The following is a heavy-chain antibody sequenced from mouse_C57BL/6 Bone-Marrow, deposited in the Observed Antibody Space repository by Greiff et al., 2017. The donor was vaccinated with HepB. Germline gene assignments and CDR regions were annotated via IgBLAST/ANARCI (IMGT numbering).Heavy chain of an antibody. CDR1: GYTFTSYW. D-gene: IGHD1-1*01. CDR2: IYPGSGST. Sequence: QVQLQQPGAELVKPGASVKMSCKASGYTFTSYWITWVKQRPGQGLEWIGDIYPGSGSTNYNEKFKSKATLTVDTSSSTAYMQLSSLTSEDSAVYYCATPLLITTLTSYAKDYWGQGTSVTVSS. J-gene: IGHJ4*01. V-gene: IGHV1-55*01. CDR3: ATPLLITTLTSYAKDY.